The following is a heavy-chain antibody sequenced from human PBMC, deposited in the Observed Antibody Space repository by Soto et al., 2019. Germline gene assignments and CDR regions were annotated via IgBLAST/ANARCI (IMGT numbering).Heavy chain of an antibody. V-gene: IGHV1-69*12. CDR2: IIPIFGTA. CDR1: GGTFSSSA. J-gene: IGHJ5*02. Sequence: QVQLVQSGAEVKKPGSSVKVSCKASGGTFSSSAIGWVRQAPGRGLEWMGGIIPIFGTANYAQKFQGRVTITADESTSTAHMELSSLRSEDTAVYYCARPTRYYYDSSGQSAWFDPWGQGTLVTVSS. D-gene: IGHD3-22*01. CDR3: ARPTRYYYDSSGQSAWFDP.